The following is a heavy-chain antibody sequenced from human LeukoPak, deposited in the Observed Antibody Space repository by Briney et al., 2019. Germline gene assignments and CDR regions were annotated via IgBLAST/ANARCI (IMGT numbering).Heavy chain of an antibody. CDR1: GFTFSSYA. V-gene: IGHV3-30*04. CDR2: ISYDGSNK. Sequence: GRSLRLSCAASGFTFSSYAMHWVRQAPGKGLEWVAVISYDGSNKYYADSVKGRFTISRDNSKNTLYLQMNSLRAEDTAVYYCARRYFDYWGQGTLVTVSS. CDR3: ARRYFDY. J-gene: IGHJ4*02.